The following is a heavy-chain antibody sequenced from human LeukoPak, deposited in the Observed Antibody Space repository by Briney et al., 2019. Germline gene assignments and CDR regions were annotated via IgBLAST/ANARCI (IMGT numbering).Heavy chain of an antibody. V-gene: IGHV4-39*01. Sequence: SETLSLTCTVSGVSISSSSHWWGWIRQPPGRGLEWIGTIYYTGSTYYNPSLKSRVTISADTSRNQFSLKLSSVTAADTAMYYCARRDYGVPFDPWGPGTLVTVSS. CDR2: IYYTGST. D-gene: IGHD4-17*01. CDR3: ARRDYGVPFDP. J-gene: IGHJ5*02. CDR1: GVSISSSSHW.